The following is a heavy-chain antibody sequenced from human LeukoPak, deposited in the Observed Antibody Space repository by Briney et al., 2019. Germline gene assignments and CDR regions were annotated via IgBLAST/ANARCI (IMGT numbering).Heavy chain of an antibody. J-gene: IGHJ4*02. CDR3: ASYPHPYLPEDYTDY. V-gene: IGHV4-30-4*08. CDR1: GGSISSGDYY. D-gene: IGHD4-11*01. Sequence: PSETLSLTCTVSGGSISSGDYYWSWIRQPPGKGLEWIGYIYYSGSTYYNPSLKSRVTISVDTSKNQFSLKLSYVTAADTAVYYCASYPHPYLPEDYTDYWGQGTLVTVSS. CDR2: IYYSGST.